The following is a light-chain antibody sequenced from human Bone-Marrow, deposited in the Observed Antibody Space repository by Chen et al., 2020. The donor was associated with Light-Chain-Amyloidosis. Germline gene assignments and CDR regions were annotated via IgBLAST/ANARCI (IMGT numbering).Light chain of an antibody. CDR2: DVS. J-gene: IGLJ3*02. CDR3: CSYAGSYTWV. CDR1: SNDVGGYNH. Sequence: QSALTQPRSVSGSPGPSVTISCTGTSNDVGGYNHVSWYQQHPGKAPKLMIYDVSKRPSGVPDRFSGSKSGNTASRTISGLQAEDEADYYCCSYAGSYTWVFGEGTKLTVL. V-gene: IGLV2-11*01.